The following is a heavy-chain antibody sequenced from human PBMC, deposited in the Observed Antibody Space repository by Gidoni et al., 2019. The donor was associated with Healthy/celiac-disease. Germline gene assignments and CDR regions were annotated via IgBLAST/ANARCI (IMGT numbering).Heavy chain of an antibody. V-gene: IGHV3-30-3*01. Sequence: QVQLVEPGGGLVQPGRSLRLSWAASGFTFSSYAMHWVRRAPGKGLAWVAVISYDGSNKYYADSVKGRFTISRDNSKNTLYLQMNSLRAEDTAVYYCARDSRGYDWGHGTLVTVSS. J-gene: IGHJ4*01. CDR2: ISYDGSNK. CDR1: GFTFSSYA. D-gene: IGHD2-2*01. CDR3: ARDSRGYD.